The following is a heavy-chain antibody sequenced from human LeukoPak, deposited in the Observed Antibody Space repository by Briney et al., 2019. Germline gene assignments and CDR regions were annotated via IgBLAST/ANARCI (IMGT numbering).Heavy chain of an antibody. V-gene: IGHV1-69*05. Sequence: SVKVSCKASRGTFSSYAISWVRQAPGQGLEWMGRIIPIFGTANYAQKFQGRVTITTDESTSTAYMELSSLRSEDTAVYYRASEYYYDSSGYYPFDYWGQGTLVTVSS. CDR2: IIPIFGTA. D-gene: IGHD3-22*01. CDR1: RGTFSSYA. CDR3: ASEYYYDSSGYYPFDY. J-gene: IGHJ4*02.